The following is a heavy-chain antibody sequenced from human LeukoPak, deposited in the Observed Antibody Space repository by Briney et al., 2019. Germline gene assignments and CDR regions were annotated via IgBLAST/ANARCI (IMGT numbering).Heavy chain of an antibody. CDR2: ISSSSSYI. D-gene: IGHD3-10*02. Sequence: PGGSLRLSCAASGFTFSGYSMNWVRQAPGKGLEWVSSISSSSSYIYYADSVKGRFTISSDNAKNSLYLQMNSLRAEDTAVYYCAELGITMIGGVWGKGTTVTISS. V-gene: IGHV3-21*01. CDR1: GFTFSGYS. J-gene: IGHJ6*04. CDR3: AELGITMIGGV.